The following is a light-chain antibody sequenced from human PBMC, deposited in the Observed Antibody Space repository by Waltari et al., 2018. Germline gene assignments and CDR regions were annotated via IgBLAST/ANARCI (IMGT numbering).Light chain of an antibody. V-gene: IGKV3-15*01. J-gene: IGKJ1*01. CDR1: QSVVSN. CDR3: QQYSSWPLWT. CDR2: GAS. Sequence: EIVMTQSPATLSVSHGDEATLSCRASQSVVSNLAWYQQKPGQAPTLILIGASGRATGVPARFSGSGSGTEYTLTIGSLQSEDSAVYYCQQYSSWPLWTFGQGTKVEIK.